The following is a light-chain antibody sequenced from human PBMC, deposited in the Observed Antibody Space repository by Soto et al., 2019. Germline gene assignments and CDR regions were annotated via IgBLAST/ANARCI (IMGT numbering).Light chain of an antibody. CDR1: SSDIGGFNF. Sequence: QSALTQPASVSGSPGQSITISCAGTSSDIGGFNFVSWFQQLPGNAPKLLIYEVINRPSGGSTRFSGSKSGNTASLTISALQAEDEADYYCSSYQSSRILSDVFGTGTKLTVL. CDR3: SSYQSSRILSDV. J-gene: IGLJ1*01. V-gene: IGLV2-14*01. CDR2: EVI.